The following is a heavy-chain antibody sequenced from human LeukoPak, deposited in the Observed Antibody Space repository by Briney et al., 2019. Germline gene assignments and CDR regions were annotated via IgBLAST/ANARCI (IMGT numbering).Heavy chain of an antibody. V-gene: IGHV4-39*07. D-gene: IGHD1-14*01. J-gene: IGHJ6*03. CDR3: ATGSNYYYYYMDV. CDR1: GGSITRSSYH. CDR2: IYYSGTT. Sequence: SETLSLTCTVSGGSITRSSYHWGWIRQPPGKGLEWIGSIYYSGTTYYNPSLKSRVTILVDTSKNQFSLKLSSVTAADTAVYYCATGSNYYYYYMDVWGKGTTVTVSS.